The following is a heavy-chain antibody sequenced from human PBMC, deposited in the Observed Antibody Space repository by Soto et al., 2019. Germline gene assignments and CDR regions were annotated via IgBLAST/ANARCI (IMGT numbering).Heavy chain of an antibody. V-gene: IGHV3-33*01. CDR1: GFTFSSYG. J-gene: IGHJ6*03. CDR2: IWYDGSNK. Sequence: PGGSLRLSCAASGFTFSSYGMHWVRQAPGKGLEWVAVIWYDGSNKYYADSVKGRFTISRDNSKNTLYLQMNSLRAEDTAVYYCARDSGITMVRGVSYYYSYYYMDVWGKGTTVTVSS. CDR3: ARDSGITMVRGVSYYYSYYYMDV. D-gene: IGHD3-10*01.